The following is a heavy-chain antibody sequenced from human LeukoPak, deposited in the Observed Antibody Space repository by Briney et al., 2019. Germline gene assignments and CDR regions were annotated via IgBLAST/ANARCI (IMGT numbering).Heavy chain of an antibody. J-gene: IGHJ4*02. D-gene: IGHD4-17*01. Sequence: KASGTLSLTCAVSGGSISSSNWWSWVRQPPGKGLEWIGEMYHSGSTNYNPSLKSRVTISVDKSKNQFSLKLSSVTAADTAVYYCARAPPPTYGVGDYWGQGTLVTVSS. CDR2: MYHSGST. V-gene: IGHV4-4*02. CDR1: GGSISSSNW. CDR3: ARAPPPTYGVGDY.